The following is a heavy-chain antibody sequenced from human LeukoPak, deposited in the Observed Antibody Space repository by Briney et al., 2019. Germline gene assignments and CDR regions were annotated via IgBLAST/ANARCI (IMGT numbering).Heavy chain of an antibody. D-gene: IGHD3-16*01. CDR3: ARDLLDYDYVWGSLGFDP. V-gene: IGHV4-39*07. CDR2: IYYSGST. Sequence: SETLSLTCTVSGGSISSSSYYWGWIRQPPGKGLEWIGSIYYSGSTYYNPSLKSRVTISVDTSKNQFSLKLSSVTAADTAVYYCARDLLDYDYVWGSLGFDPWGQGTLVTVSS. CDR1: GGSISSSSYY. J-gene: IGHJ5*02.